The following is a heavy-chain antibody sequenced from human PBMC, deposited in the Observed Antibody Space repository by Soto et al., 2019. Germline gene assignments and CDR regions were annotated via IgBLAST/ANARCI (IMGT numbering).Heavy chain of an antibody. CDR3: AKAKGITMIVVVTAYFDY. V-gene: IGHV3-23*01. D-gene: IGHD3-22*01. Sequence: GGSLRLSCAASGFTFSSYAMSWVRQAPGKGLEWVSAISGSGGSTYYADSVKGRFTISRDNSKNTLYLQMNSLRAEDTAVYYCAKAKGITMIVVVTAYFDYWGQGTLVTVSS. J-gene: IGHJ4*02. CDR2: ISGSGGST. CDR1: GFTFSSYA.